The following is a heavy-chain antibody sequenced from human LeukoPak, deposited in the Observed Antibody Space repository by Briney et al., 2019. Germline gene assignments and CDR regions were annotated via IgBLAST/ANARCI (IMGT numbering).Heavy chain of an antibody. V-gene: IGHV3-23*01. CDR1: GITFSSYG. CDR2: ISHTGGSP. Sequence: AGGSLRLSCAASGITFSSYGMSRVRQVPGKGLEWVSSISHTGGSPYYADSVKGRFTVSRDNSKNTLYLQMNSLTVEDTAIYYCAKNADRGAYCRGGSCYPYYYYYMDVWGTGTTVTISS. J-gene: IGHJ6*03. D-gene: IGHD2-15*01. CDR3: AKNADRGAYCRGGSCYPYYYYYMDV.